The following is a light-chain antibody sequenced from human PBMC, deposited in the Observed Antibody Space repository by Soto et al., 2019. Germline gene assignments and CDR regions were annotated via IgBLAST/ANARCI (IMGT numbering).Light chain of an antibody. CDR1: QGLSSD. Sequence: IQLTQSPSSLSASVGDRVTITCRASQGLSSDLAWYQQKPGKAPELLIYVTSTLQSGVPSRISGSGSGTDFTLTISSLQPEDFATYYCQQHNSYPLTFGGGTKVEIK. V-gene: IGKV1-9*01. CDR2: VTS. CDR3: QQHNSYPLT. J-gene: IGKJ4*01.